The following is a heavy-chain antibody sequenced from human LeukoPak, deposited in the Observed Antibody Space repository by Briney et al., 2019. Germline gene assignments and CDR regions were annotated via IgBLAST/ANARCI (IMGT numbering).Heavy chain of an antibody. V-gene: IGHV3-33*01. CDR3: ARAAGYYDSSGYPDY. D-gene: IGHD3-22*01. Sequence: GRSLRLSCAASGFTFSSYGMHWVRQAPGKGLEWVAVIWYDGSNKYYADSVKGRFTISRDNSKNTLYLQMNSLRAEDTAVYYCARAAGYYDSSGYPDYWGQGTLVTVSS. CDR1: GFTFSSYG. J-gene: IGHJ4*02. CDR2: IWYDGSNK.